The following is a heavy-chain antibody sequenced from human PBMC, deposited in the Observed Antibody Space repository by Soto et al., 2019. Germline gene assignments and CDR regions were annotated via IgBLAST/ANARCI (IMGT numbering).Heavy chain of an antibody. CDR3: ATSGWGDNWFDP. CDR1: GLTFNGYY. D-gene: IGHD6-19*01. CDR2: INPNSGGT. V-gene: IGHV1-2*02. Sequence: ASMKGSCKASGLTFNGYYMHWGRQAPGQGLEWMGWINPNSGGTNYAQKFQGRVTMTRDTSISTAYMELSRLRSDDTAVYYCATSGWGDNWFDPWGQGTLVTVSS. J-gene: IGHJ5*02.